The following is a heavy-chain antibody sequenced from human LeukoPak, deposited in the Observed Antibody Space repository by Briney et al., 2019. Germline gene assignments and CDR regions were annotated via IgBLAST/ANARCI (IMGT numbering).Heavy chain of an antibody. CDR3: ARDRLSGIAARYFDY. CDR2: IYTSGST. CDR1: GGSISSYY. D-gene: IGHD6-6*01. Sequence: SETLSLTCTVSGGSISSYYWSWIRQPAGKGLEWIGRIYTSGSTNYNPSLKSRVTISVDTSKNQFSLKLSSVTAADTAVYYCARDRLSGIAARYFDYWGQGTLVTVSS. J-gene: IGHJ4*02. V-gene: IGHV4-4*07.